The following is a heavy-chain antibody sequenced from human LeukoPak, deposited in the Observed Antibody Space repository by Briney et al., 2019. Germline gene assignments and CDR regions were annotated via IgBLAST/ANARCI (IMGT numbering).Heavy chain of an antibody. J-gene: IGHJ4*02. V-gene: IGHV3-21*01. D-gene: IGHD3-22*01. CDR1: GFTFSSYS. CDR2: ITSSGRYI. Sequence: PGGSLRLSCAASGFTFSSYSMNWVRQAPGKGLEWVPSITSSGRYIYYADSVKGRFTISRDNAKNTLYLQMNSLRAEDTAVYYCAKDRTSGCFDFWGQGTLVTVSS. CDR3: AKDRTSGCFDF.